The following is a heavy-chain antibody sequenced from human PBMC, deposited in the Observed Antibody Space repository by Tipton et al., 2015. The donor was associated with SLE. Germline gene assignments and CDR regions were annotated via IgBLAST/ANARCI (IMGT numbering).Heavy chain of an antibody. CDR2: IYTSEST. J-gene: IGHJ4*02. Sequence: TLSLTCTVSGGSISSGSYYWTWIRQPAGKGLEWIGYIYTSESTNYNPSLKSRVTISVDTSKNQFSLKLSSVTAADTAVYYCARGYFGGLRLLGYWGQGTLVTVSS. D-gene: IGHD3-16*01. CDR1: GGSISSGSYY. CDR3: ARGYFGGLRLLGY. V-gene: IGHV4-61*09.